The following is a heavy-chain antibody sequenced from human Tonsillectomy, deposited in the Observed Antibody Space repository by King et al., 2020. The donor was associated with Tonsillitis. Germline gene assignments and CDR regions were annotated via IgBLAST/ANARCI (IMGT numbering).Heavy chain of an antibody. D-gene: IGHD3-10*01. CDR3: ARERRRITMVRGFNWFDP. J-gene: IGHJ5*02. V-gene: IGHV4-34*01. Sequence: VQLQQWGAGLLKPSETLSLTCAVYGGSFSGYYWSWIRQPPGKGLEWIGEINHSGSTNYNPSLKSRVTISVDTSKNQFSLKLSSVTAADTAVYYCARERRRITMVRGFNWFDPWGQGTLVIVSS. CDR2: INHSGST. CDR1: GGSFSGYY.